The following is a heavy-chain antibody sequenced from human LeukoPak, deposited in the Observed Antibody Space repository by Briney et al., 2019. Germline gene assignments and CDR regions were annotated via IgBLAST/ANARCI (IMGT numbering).Heavy chain of an antibody. J-gene: IGHJ4*02. CDR2: ISSSSSYI. Sequence: GVSLRLSCAASGFTFGSYSMNWVRQAPGKGLEWVSSISSSSSYIYYADSVKGRFTISRDNAKNSLYLQMNSLRAEDTAVYYCARDRRAGTFNYWGQGTLVTVSS. CDR3: ARDRRAGTFNY. CDR1: GFTFGSYS. V-gene: IGHV3-21*01. D-gene: IGHD6-19*01.